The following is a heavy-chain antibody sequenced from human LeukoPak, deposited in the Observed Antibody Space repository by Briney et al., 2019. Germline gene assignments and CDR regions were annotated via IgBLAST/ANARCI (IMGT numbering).Heavy chain of an antibody. CDR2: MNPNSGNT. J-gene: IGHJ4*02. CDR1: GYTFTSYG. V-gene: IGHV1-8*02. CDR3: ARVGVDDYYDSSGHVPLIDY. D-gene: IGHD3-22*01. Sequence: ASAKVSCKASGYTFTSYGINWGRQAPGQGLEWMGWMNPNSGNTGYAQKFQGRVTMTRNTSISTAYMELSSLRSEDTAVYYCARVGVDDYYDSSGHVPLIDYWGQGTLVTVSS.